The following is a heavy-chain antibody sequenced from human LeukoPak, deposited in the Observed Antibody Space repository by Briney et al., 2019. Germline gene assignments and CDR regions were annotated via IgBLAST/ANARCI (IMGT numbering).Heavy chain of an antibody. Sequence: RGESLKISCKGSGYIFTSYWIGWVRQMPGKGLEWMGIIYPGDSDTRYSPSSQGQVTISADKSISTAYLQWSSLKASDTAMYYCARQAAARKLDYWGQGTLVTVSS. CDR2: IYPGDSDT. CDR3: ARQAAARKLDY. D-gene: IGHD6-13*01. J-gene: IGHJ4*02. CDR1: GYIFTSYW. V-gene: IGHV5-51*01.